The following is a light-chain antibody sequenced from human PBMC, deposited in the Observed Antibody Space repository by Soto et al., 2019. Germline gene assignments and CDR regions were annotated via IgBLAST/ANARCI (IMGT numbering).Light chain of an antibody. V-gene: IGLV2-14*01. CDR3: SSYTTSSSYV. Sequence: QSALTQPVSVSGSPGQSITMSCTGTSSDVGGYDYVSWYQQHPGEVPKLIIFEVSSRPAWISNRFSASKSCNTASLTISGLQAEDEADYYCSSYTTSSSYVFGTGTKLTVL. CDR2: EVS. CDR1: SSDVGGYDY. J-gene: IGLJ1*01.